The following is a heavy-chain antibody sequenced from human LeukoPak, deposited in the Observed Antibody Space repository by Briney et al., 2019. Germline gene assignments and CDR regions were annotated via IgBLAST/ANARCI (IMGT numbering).Heavy chain of an antibody. J-gene: IGHJ6*02. CDR2: ISAYNGNK. D-gene: IGHD5-18*01. CDR3: ARDQGLTAPPPYGLDV. CDR1: GYNFTSYT. Sequence: ASVKVSCKASGYNFTSYTISWVRQAPGQGLEWMGWISAYNGNKNYGQKLQGRVIMTTDTSTSTAYMELSSLRSEETAAYYCARDQGLTAPPPYGLDVWGQGTTVTVSS. V-gene: IGHV1-18*01.